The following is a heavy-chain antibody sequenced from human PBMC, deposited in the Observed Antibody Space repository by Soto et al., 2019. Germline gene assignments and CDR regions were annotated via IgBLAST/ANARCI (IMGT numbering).Heavy chain of an antibody. CDR3: AAPSKGGYYYGMDV. D-gene: IGHD3-16*01. Sequence: SVKVSCKASGFTFSTSAVHWVRQARGQRLELIGWIVVGSGNTIYAQKFRERVTITRDMSTSTAYMELSSLRSEDTAIYYCAAPSKGGYYYGMDVWGQGTTVTVYS. V-gene: IGHV1-58*01. CDR1: GFTFSTSA. J-gene: IGHJ6*02. CDR2: IVVGSGNT.